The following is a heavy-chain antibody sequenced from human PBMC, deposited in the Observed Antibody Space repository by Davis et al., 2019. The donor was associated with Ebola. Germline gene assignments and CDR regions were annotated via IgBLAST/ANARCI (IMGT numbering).Heavy chain of an antibody. CDR2: INVYNGHT. CDR1: GYTFSGYA. V-gene: IGHV1-18*01. D-gene: IGHD4-17*01. Sequence: AASVKVSCKTSGYTFSGYAISWVRQAPGQGLEWIGRINVYNGHTNYAQNFQGRVTVSTDTSTSIAYMELRSLRSDGTALYYCARDATTVTTIWFDPWGQGTLVTVSS. CDR3: ARDATTVTTIWFDP. J-gene: IGHJ5*02.